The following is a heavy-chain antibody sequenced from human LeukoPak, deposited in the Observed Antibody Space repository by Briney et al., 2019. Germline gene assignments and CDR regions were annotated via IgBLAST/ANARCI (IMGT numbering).Heavy chain of an antibody. V-gene: IGHV3-74*01. CDR3: TRDGSGSRIPFDY. D-gene: IGHD1-26*01. J-gene: IGHJ4*02. CDR1: AFAFGSHW. Sequence: GGSLRLSCAASAFAFGSHWMHWVRQAPGKGLVWVARIESDASNTRYADSVKGRFTISRDNANKTLYLQMNSLRAEDTAVYYCTRDGSGSRIPFDYWGQGTLVTVSS. CDR2: IESDASNT.